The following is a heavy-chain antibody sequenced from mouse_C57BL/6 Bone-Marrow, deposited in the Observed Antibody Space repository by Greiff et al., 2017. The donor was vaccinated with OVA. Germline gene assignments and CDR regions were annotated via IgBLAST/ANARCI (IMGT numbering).Heavy chain of an antibody. CDR3: ARSGRWLLRFAY. V-gene: IGHV1-80*01. CDR1: GYAFSSYW. Sequence: VQLQQSGAELVKPGASVKISCKASGYAFSSYWMNWVKQRPGKGLEWIGQIYPGDGDTNYNGKFKGKATLTADKSSSTAYMQLSSLTSEDSAVYFCARSGRWLLRFAYWGQGTLVTVSA. J-gene: IGHJ3*01. CDR2: IYPGDGDT. D-gene: IGHD2-3*01.